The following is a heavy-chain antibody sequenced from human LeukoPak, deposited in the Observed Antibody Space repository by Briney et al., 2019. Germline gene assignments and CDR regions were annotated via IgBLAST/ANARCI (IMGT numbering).Heavy chain of an antibody. D-gene: IGHD6-19*01. V-gene: IGHV1-2*02. CDR2: INPNNGGT. Sequence: GASVKVSCKASGYTFTGYYMHWVRQAPGQGLEWLGWINPNNGGTNYAQKFQGRVTMTRDTSISTAYMELSRLRSDDTAVYYCARAGHQQWLFVEDNWFDPWGQGTLVTVSS. CDR1: GYTFTGYY. CDR3: ARAGHQQWLFVEDNWFDP. J-gene: IGHJ5*02.